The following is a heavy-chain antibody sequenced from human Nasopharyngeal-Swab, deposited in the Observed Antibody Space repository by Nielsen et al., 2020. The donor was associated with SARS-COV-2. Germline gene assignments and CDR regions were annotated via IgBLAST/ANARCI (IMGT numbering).Heavy chain of an antibody. CDR1: GGTFSSYA. J-gene: IGHJ6*02. CDR2: ILPILGIA. CDR3: ARPGAVAGQVRTEYYGMDV. V-gene: IGHV1-69*04. D-gene: IGHD6-19*01. Sequence: SAKVSCKASGGTFSSYAISWVRQAPRQGLEWMGRILPILGIANYAQKFQGRVTITADKSTSTAYMELSSLRSEDTAVYYCARPGAVAGQVRTEYYGMDVWGQGTTVTVSS.